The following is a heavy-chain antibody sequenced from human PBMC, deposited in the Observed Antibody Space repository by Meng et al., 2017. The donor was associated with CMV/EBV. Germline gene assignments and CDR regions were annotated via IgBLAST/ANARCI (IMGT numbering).Heavy chain of an antibody. CDR1: GFTFSSYA. D-gene: IGHD3-3*01. J-gene: IGHJ4*02. V-gene: IGHV3-23*04. CDR2: ISGSGGST. CDR3: AKDCGLWGFLEWYYFDY. Sequence: EVQLVESGGGLVQPGGSLRLYCAASGFTFSSYAMSWVRQAPGKGLEWVSAISGSGGSTYYADSVKGRFTISRDNSKNTLYLQMNSLRAEDTAVYYCAKDCGLWGFLEWYYFDYWGQGTLVTVSS.